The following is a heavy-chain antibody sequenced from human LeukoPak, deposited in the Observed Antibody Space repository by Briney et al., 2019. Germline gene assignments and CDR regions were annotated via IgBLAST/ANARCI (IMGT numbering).Heavy chain of an antibody. Sequence: PGGSLRLSCAAPGFTFSSYWMSWVRQAPGKGLEWVANIKQDGSEKYYVDSVKGRFTISRDNAKNSLYLQMNSLRAEDTAVYYCARGVFASYWFDPWGQGTLVTVSS. D-gene: IGHD2-21*01. V-gene: IGHV3-7*02. CDR2: IKQDGSEK. CDR1: GFTFSSYW. J-gene: IGHJ5*02. CDR3: ARGVFASYWFDP.